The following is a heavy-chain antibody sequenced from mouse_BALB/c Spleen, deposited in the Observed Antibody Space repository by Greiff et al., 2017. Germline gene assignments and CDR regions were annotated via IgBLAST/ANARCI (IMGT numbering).Heavy chain of an antibody. CDR1: GFTFSSYT. CDR3: TSDYYGSSSAWFAY. V-gene: IGHV5-6-4*01. J-gene: IGHJ3*01. CDR2: ISSGGSYT. Sequence: EVQVVESGGGLVKPGGSLKLSCAASGFTFSSYTMSWVRQTPEKRLEWVATISSGGSYTYYPDSVKGRFTISRDNAKNTLYLQMSSLKSEDTAMYYCTSDYYGSSSAWFAYWGQGTLVTVSA. D-gene: IGHD1-1*01.